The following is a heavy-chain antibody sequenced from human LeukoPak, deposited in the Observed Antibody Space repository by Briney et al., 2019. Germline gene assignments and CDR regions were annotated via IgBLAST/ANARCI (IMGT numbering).Heavy chain of an antibody. Sequence: GGSLRPSWAASGLTFSSYAMHWVRQAPGKGLEWVEVISYDGSNKYYADSVKGRFTISRDNSKNTLYLQMNSLRAEDTAVYYCARPAVAGTPYYYYGMDVWGQGTTVTVSS. CDR1: GLTFSSYA. D-gene: IGHD6-19*01. CDR3: ARPAVAGTPYYYYGMDV. J-gene: IGHJ6*02. CDR2: ISYDGSNK. V-gene: IGHV3-30-3*01.